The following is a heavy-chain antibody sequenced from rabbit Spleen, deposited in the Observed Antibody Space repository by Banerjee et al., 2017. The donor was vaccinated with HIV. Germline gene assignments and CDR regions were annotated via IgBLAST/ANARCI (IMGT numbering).Heavy chain of an antibody. J-gene: IGHJ4*01. Sequence: QSLEESGGGLVQPKGSLALTCKASGFSFSSSDYICWVRQAPGKGLEWIGYIDPVFGITYYANWVNGRFTISRDNAQNTLFLQLNSLTAADTATYFCVREVAAKFNLWGPGTLVTVS. D-gene: IGHD4-1*01. V-gene: IGHV1S7*01. CDR1: GFSFSSSDY. CDR2: IDPVFGIT. CDR3: VREVAAKFNL.